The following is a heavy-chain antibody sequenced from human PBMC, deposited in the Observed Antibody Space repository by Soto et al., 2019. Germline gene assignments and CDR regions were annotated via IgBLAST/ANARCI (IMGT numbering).Heavy chain of an antibody. D-gene: IGHD3-16*01. J-gene: IGHJ4*02. CDR3: ARGARDFDY. Sequence: PGGSLRLSCTASGFTFDTYAMHWVRQAPGRGLEWVALIWYDGGNKYYADSVKGRSTISRDNSKNTLYLQMNSLRAEDTAVYYCARGARDFDYWGQGTLVTVSS. CDR1: GFTFDTYA. V-gene: IGHV3-33*01. CDR2: IWYDGGNK.